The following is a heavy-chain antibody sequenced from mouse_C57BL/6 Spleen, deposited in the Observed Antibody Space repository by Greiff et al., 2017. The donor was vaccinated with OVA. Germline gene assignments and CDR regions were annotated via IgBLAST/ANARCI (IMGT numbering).Heavy chain of an antibody. D-gene: IGHD2-3*01. V-gene: IGHV5-15*04. Sequence: EVMLVESGGGLVQPGGSLKLSCAASGFTFSDYGMAWVRQAPRKGPEWVAFISNLAYSIYYADTVTGRFTISRENAKNSMYLEMSSLRSEDTAMYYCARLYDGYSLGYWGQGTLVTVSA. CDR1: GFTFSDYG. CDR2: ISNLAYSI. CDR3: ARLYDGYSLGY. J-gene: IGHJ3*01.